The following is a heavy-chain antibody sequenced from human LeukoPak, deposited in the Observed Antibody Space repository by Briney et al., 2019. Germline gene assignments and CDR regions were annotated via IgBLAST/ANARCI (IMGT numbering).Heavy chain of an antibody. CDR3: AREGYYSGMDV. Sequence: GASVKVSCKASGGTFSSYAISWVRQAPGQGLECMGRIIPILGIANDAQKFQGRVTITADKSTSTAYMELSRLRSEDTAVYYCAREGYYSGMDVWGQGTTVTVSS. CDR2: IIPILGIA. CDR1: GGTFSSYA. J-gene: IGHJ6*02. V-gene: IGHV1-69*04.